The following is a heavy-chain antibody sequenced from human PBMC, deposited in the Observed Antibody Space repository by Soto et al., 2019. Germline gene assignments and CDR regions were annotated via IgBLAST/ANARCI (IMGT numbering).Heavy chain of an antibody. Sequence: SETLSLTCAVYGGSFNGYYWSWIRQPPEKGLEWIGEINHSGSTNYNPSLESRVTVSVDTSRDQFSLTLSSVTAADTAVYYCARGYYYDSVSGFSDNWFDPWGQGTLVTVSS. V-gene: IGHV4-34*01. CDR3: ARGYYYDSVSGFSDNWFDP. CDR1: GGSFNGYY. CDR2: INHSGST. J-gene: IGHJ5*02. D-gene: IGHD3-22*01.